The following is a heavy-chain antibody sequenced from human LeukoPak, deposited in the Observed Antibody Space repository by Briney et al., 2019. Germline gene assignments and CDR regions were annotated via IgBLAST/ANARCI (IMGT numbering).Heavy chain of an antibody. CDR3: ARDFWFGESGAGGYFDY. J-gene: IGHJ4*02. V-gene: IGHV3-30-3*01. Sequence: PGGSLRLSCAASGFTFSNYGMHWVRQAPGKGLEGVASISYHGNDKHYADSVKGRFTISRDNSKNTLYLQMNSLRTEDTAVYYCARDFWFGESGAGGYFDYWGQGTLVPVSS. CDR2: ISYHGNDK. CDR1: GFTFSNYG. D-gene: IGHD3-10*01.